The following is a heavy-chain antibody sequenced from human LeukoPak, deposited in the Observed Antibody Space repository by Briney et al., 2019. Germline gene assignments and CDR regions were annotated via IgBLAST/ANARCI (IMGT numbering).Heavy chain of an antibody. CDR2: ISYDGSNK. CDR3: AKSPQMIGEIDY. CDR1: GFTFSSYG. D-gene: IGHD3-22*01. J-gene: IGHJ4*02. Sequence: GSLRLSCAASGFTFSSYGMHWVRQAPGKGLEWVAVISYDGSNKYYADSVKGRFTISRDNSKNTLYLQMNSLRAEDTAVYYCAKSPQMIGEIDYWGQGTLVTVSS. V-gene: IGHV3-30*18.